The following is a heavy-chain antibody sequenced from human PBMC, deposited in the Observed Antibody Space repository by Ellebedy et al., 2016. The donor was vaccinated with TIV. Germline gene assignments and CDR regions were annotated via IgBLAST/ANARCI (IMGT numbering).Heavy chain of an antibody. CDR3: ASNSPRDSDWFYQ. D-gene: IGHD3-22*01. CDR2: ISRRSSPI. Sequence: PGGSLRLSCAASGFTFSNYAMNWVRQAPGKGLEWVSYISRRSSPIYYADSVKGRFTTSRDNAKNSLYLQMNSLRAEDTAVYYCASNSPRDSDWFYQWGQGTLVTVSS. J-gene: IGHJ5*02. CDR1: GFTFSNYA. V-gene: IGHV3-48*01.